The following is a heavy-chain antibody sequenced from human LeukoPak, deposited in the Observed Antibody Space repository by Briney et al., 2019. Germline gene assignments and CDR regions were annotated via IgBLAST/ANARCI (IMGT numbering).Heavy chain of an antibody. Sequence: GGSLRLSCVASGFTFGKYWMSWVRQAPGKGLEWVANIKLDGSEKNYVDSVKGRFTISRDNTKNSLYLQMNSLRVEDTAVYYCTTDPYGQYYYYGMDVWGQGTTVTVSS. CDR3: TTDPYGQYYYYGMDV. CDR1: GFTFGKYW. CDR2: IKLDGSEK. J-gene: IGHJ6*02. V-gene: IGHV3-7*03. D-gene: IGHD4-17*01.